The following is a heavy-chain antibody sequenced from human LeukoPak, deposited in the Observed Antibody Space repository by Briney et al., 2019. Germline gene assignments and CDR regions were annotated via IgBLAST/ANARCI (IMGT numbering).Heavy chain of an antibody. D-gene: IGHD3-10*01. J-gene: IGHJ2*01. CDR1: GGSISSYY. Sequence: PSEPLSLTCTVSGGSISSYYWSWIRQPPGKGLEWIGYIYYSGSTNYNPSLKSRVTISVDTSKNPFPLKLSSVTAADTAVYYCARHTSRDRGSYWYFDLWGRGTLVTVSS. CDR3: ARHTSRDRGSYWYFDL. CDR2: IYYSGST. V-gene: IGHV4-59*08.